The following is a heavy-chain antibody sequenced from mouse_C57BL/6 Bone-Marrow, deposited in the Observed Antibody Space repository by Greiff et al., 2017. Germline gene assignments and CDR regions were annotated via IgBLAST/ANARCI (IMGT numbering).Heavy chain of an antibody. D-gene: IGHD1-1*01. J-gene: IGHJ2*01. Sequence: EVQLQESGAELVKPGASVKLSCIASGFNIKDYYIHWVKQRTEQGLEWIGRIDPEDGETKYAPKFQDKATITADTSSNTAYLQLSSLTSEDTAVYYCTRSLIYYGTNYWGQGTTLTVSS. CDR1: GFNIKDYY. CDR2: IDPEDGET. V-gene: IGHV14-2*01. CDR3: TRSLIYYGTNY.